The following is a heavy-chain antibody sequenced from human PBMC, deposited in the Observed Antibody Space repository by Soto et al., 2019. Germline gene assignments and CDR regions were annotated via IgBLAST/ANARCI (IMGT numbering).Heavy chain of an antibody. CDR1: GFTFSSYS. D-gene: IGHD4-17*01. CDR3: ARSWNGDYAPPLFDY. Sequence: EVQLVESGGGLVQPGGSLRLSCAASGFTFSSYSMNWVRQAPGKGLEWVSYISSSSSTIYYADSVKGRFTISRDNAKNSLYLQMNSLRAEDTAVYYYARSWNGDYAPPLFDYWGQGTLVTVSS. CDR2: ISSSSSTI. J-gene: IGHJ4*02. V-gene: IGHV3-48*01.